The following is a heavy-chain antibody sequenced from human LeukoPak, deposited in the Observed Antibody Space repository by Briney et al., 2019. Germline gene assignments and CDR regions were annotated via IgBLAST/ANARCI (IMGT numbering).Heavy chain of an antibody. CDR3: ARESDDYDSSAGYFDL. V-gene: IGHV3-13*04. Sequence: GGSLRLSCAASGFTFSNYDMHWVRQATGQGLEWVSAIGTAGDTYYPGSVKGRFTISRENAKNSLYLQMNSLRAGDTAVYYCARESDDYDSSAGYFDLWGRGSLVTVSS. CDR1: GFTFSNYD. J-gene: IGHJ2*01. D-gene: IGHD3-22*01. CDR2: IGTAGDT.